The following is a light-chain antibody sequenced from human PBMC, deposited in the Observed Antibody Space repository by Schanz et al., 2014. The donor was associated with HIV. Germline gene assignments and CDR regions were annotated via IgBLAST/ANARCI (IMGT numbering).Light chain of an antibody. CDR3: QQYGSSPIT. CDR2: DAS. CDR1: QSVSNN. V-gene: IGKV3-15*01. Sequence: EIEMTQSPATLSVSPGERATLSCRASQSVSNNLAWYQQRPGQAPRLLIYDASTRATGIPARFSGSGSGTEFTLTISSLQSEDFAVYYCQQYGSSPITFGQGTRLE. J-gene: IGKJ5*01.